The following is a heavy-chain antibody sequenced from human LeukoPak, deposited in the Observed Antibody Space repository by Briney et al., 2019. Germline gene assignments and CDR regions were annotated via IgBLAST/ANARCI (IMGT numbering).Heavy chain of an antibody. D-gene: IGHD5-18*01. J-gene: IGHJ4*02. Sequence: LAGGSLRISCAASGFTFSSYAMSWVRQAPGKGLEWVSAISGSGGSTYYADSGKGRFTISRDNSKNTLYLQMNSLRAEDTAVYYCAKDLSGYSYPDYFDYWGQGTLVTVSS. V-gene: IGHV3-23*01. CDR3: AKDLSGYSYPDYFDY. CDR2: ISGSGGST. CDR1: GFTFSSYA.